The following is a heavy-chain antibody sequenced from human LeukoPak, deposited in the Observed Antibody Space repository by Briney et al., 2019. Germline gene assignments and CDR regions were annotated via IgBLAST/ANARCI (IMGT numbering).Heavy chain of an antibody. CDR3: ARLGKMATTNINFDY. J-gene: IGHJ4*02. Sequence: GESLQISCKGSGYSFTSYWIGWVRQMPGKGLEWMGIIYPGDSDTRYSPSFQGQVTISADKSISTAYPQWSSLKASDTAMYYCARLGKMATTNINFDYWGQGTLVTVSS. CDR2: IYPGDSDT. CDR1: GYSFTSYW. D-gene: IGHD5-24*01. V-gene: IGHV5-51*01.